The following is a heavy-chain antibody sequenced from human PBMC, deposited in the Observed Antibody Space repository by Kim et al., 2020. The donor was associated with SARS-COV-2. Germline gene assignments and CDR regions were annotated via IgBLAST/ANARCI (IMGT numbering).Heavy chain of an antibody. J-gene: IGHJ4*02. CDR3: AKDQEERATNTSGYFDY. CDR2: ISYDGSNI. CDR1: GFTFSSYG. D-gene: IGHD3-10*01. V-gene: IGHV3-30*18. Sequence: GGSLRLSCAASGFTFSSYGMNWVRQAPGKGLEWVAVISYDGSNIYYADSVKGRFTISRDNSKNTLYLQMNSLRAEDTAVYYCAKDQEERATNTSGYFDYWGQGTPVTVSS.